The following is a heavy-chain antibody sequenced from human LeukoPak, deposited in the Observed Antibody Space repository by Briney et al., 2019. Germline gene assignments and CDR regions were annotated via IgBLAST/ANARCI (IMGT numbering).Heavy chain of an antibody. D-gene: IGHD3-16*01. Sequence: GGSLRLSCAASGFTFGSYSMNWVRQAPGKGLEWVSFISSLSGTREYADSVKGRFTISRDNAKNSLYLQMNSLRAEDTAVYYCARATPGMITQHWGQGTLVTVSS. J-gene: IGHJ4*02. V-gene: IGHV3-48*01. CDR2: ISSLSGTR. CDR3: ARATPGMITQH. CDR1: GFTFGSYS.